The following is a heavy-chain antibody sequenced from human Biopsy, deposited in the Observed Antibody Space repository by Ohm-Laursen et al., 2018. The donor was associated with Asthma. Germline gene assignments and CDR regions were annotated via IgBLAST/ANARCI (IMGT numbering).Heavy chain of an antibody. V-gene: IGHV1-69*01. CDR3: AWGYSGADRIVYYYSGLEV. Sequence: SSVKVSCKASGDSFSNYAISWVRQAPGQGLEWMGGLIPVLGTPDHAQMFEGRVTITADESTSTAYMGLRSLSSEDTAVYYCAWGYSGADRIVYYYSGLEVWGQGTTVTVSS. D-gene: IGHD5-12*01. J-gene: IGHJ6*02. CDR2: LIPVLGTP. CDR1: GDSFSNYA.